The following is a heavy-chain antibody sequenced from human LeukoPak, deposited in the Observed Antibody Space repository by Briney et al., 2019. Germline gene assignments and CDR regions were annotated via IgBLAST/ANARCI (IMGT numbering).Heavy chain of an antibody. CDR2: IKQDGSEK. J-gene: IGHJ3*02. D-gene: IGHD5-18*01. CDR1: GFTFSSYW. CDR3: ARVRYSYEGFDAFDI. Sequence: PRGSLRFSCAASGFTFSSYWMSWVRQAPGKRPDWVATIKQDGSEKYYVDSVKGRFTTSRDNAKNSMNLQMNSLRAEDTAVYYCARVRYSYEGFDAFDIWGQETRVTVSS. V-gene: IGHV3-7*05.